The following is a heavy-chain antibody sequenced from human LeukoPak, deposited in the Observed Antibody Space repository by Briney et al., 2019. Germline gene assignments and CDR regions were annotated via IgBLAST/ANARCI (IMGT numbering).Heavy chain of an antibody. CDR2: IHHGGST. Sequence: SQTLSLTCTVSGGSISSGGYYWSWIRQHPGKGPEWIGYIHHGGSTYYNPSLKSRVSINQFSLNLTSVTAADTAIYFCARVVGDYFDYWGQGTLVTVS. D-gene: IGHD1-26*01. V-gene: IGHV4-31*03. CDR3: ARVVGDYFDY. CDR1: GGSISSGGYY. J-gene: IGHJ4*02.